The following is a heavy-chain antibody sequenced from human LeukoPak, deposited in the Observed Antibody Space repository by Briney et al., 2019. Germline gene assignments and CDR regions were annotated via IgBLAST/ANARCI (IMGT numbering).Heavy chain of an antibody. J-gene: IGHJ3*02. V-gene: IGHV4-4*07. CDR1: GGSISSYY. CDR3: ARDYDILTGYYGGDAFDI. D-gene: IGHD3-9*01. Sequence: SETLSLTCTVSGGSISSYYWSWIRQPAGKGLEWIGRIYTSGSTNYNPSLKSRVTMSVDTSKNQFSLKLSSVTAADTAVYYRARDYDILTGYYGGDAFDIWGQGTMVTVSS. CDR2: IYTSGST.